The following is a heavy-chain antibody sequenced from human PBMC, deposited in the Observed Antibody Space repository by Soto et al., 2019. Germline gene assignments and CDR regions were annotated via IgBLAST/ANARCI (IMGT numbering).Heavy chain of an antibody. CDR3: ARRERAAGTDWWFDP. J-gene: IGHJ5*02. CDR2: IYYSGST. Sequence: QLQLQESGPGLVKPSETLSLTCTVSGGSISSSSLHWGWIRQPPGKGLEWIGSIYYSGSTYYSPAIKSRVTISVDTSKNQFSLKLSSVTAADTAVYYCARRERAAGTDWWFDPWGQGTLVTVSS. D-gene: IGHD6-13*01. CDR1: GGSISSSSLH. V-gene: IGHV4-39*01.